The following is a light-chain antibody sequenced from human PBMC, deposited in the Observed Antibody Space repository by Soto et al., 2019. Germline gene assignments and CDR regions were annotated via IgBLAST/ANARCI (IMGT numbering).Light chain of an antibody. V-gene: IGKV3-11*01. CDR1: QSVSSY. CDR2: DAS. J-gene: IGKJ4*01. CDR3: QQRSNWPLT. Sequence: EIVLTQSPATLSLSPGERATLSCRASQSVSSYLVWYQQKPGQAPRLLIYDASNRATGIPARFSGSGSGTDFTLTISCLEPEDFAVYYCQQRSNWPLTFGGGTKVEIK.